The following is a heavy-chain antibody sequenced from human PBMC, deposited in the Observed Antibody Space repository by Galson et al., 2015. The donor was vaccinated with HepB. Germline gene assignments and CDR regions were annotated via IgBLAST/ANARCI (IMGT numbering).Heavy chain of an antibody. D-gene: IGHD5-24*01. J-gene: IGHJ4*02. CDR2: IWYDGSNK. CDR3: ARENIEMATISPFDY. V-gene: IGHV3-33*01. Sequence: SLRLSCAASGFTFSSYGMRWVRQAPGKGLEWVAVIWYDGSNKYYADSVKGRFTISRDNSKNTLYLQMNSLRAEDTAVYYCARENIEMATISPFDYWGQGTLVTVSS. CDR1: GFTFSSYG.